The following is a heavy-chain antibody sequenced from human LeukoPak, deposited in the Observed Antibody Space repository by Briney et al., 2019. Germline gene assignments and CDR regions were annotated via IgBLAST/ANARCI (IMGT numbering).Heavy chain of an antibody. CDR3: ATDASRTSGLGYMDV. CDR2: VDPEDGET. CDR1: GYTFTDYY. Sequence: ASVKISCKVSGYTFTDYYMHWVQQAPGKGLEWMGLVDPEDGETIYAEKFQGRVTITADTSTDTAYMELSSLRSEDTAVYYCATDASRTSGLGYMDVWSKGTTVTVSS. J-gene: IGHJ6*03. D-gene: IGHD2-2*01. V-gene: IGHV1-69-2*01.